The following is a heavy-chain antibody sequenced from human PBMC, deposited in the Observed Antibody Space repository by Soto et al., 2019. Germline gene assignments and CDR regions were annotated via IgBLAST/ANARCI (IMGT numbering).Heavy chain of an antibody. D-gene: IGHD3-22*01. V-gene: IGHV3-33*01. CDR3: ARDYPYYYDSSGPLGP. CDR1: GFTFSSYG. Sequence: GGSLRLSCAASGFTFSSYGMHWVRQAPGKGLEWVAVIWYDGSNKYYADSVKGRFTISRDNSKNTLYLQMNSLRAEDTAVYYCARDYPYYYDSSGPLGPWGQGTLVTVSS. CDR2: IWYDGSNK. J-gene: IGHJ5*02.